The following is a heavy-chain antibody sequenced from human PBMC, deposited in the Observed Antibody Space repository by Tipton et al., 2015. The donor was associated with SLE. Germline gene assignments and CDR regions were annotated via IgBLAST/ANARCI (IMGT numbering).Heavy chain of an antibody. Sequence: TLSLTCTVSGGSISSYYWAWIRQPPGTGLEWIGYNYYNGDTNSNASLKSRVTISIDTSKNQFSLKLSSVTAADTAVYYCTREVEGYSSDWYYYYYYMDVWGKGTTVTVSS. J-gene: IGHJ6*03. D-gene: IGHD6-19*01. V-gene: IGHV4-59*12. CDR1: GGSISSYY. CDR3: TREVEGYSSDWYYYYYYMDV. CDR2: NYYNGDT.